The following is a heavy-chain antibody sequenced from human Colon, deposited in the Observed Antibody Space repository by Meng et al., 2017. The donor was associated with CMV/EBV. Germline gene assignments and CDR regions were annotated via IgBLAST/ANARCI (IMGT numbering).Heavy chain of an antibody. CDR2: IYQTGST. V-gene: IGHV4-38-2*02. CDR3: ARAFRGGYRSRDSFDL. D-gene: IGHD1-26*01. Sequence: LRLSCSVSGYYIKTGYFWGWIRQPPGKGLEWIGTIYQTGSTYYKPSLKSRVTISVDTSTDQFSLKMTSVTATDTAVYYCARAFRGGYRSRDSFDLWGEGTVVTVSS. CDR1: GYYIKTGYF. J-gene: IGHJ3*01.